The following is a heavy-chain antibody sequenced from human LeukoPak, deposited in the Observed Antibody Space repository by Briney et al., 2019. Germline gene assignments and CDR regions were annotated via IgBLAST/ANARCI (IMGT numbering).Heavy chain of an antibody. CDR2: INHSGST. V-gene: IGHV4-34*01. D-gene: IGHD6-19*01. CDR1: GGSFSGYY. CDR3: ARVGYSSGLYNWFDP. J-gene: IGHJ5*02. Sequence: SETLSLTCAVYGGSFSGYYWSWIRQPPGKGLEWIGDINHSGSTNYNPSLKSRVTISVDTSKNQFSLKLSSVTAAGTAVYYCARVGYSSGLYNWFDPWGQGTLVTVSS.